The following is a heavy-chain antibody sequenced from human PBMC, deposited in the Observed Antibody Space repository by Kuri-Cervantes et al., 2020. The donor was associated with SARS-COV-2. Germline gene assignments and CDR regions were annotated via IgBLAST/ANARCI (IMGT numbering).Heavy chain of an antibody. CDR1: GFTFSSYE. V-gene: IGHV3-7*01. Sequence: EGSLRLPCAASGFTFSSYEMNWVRQAPGKGLEWVANIKQDGSEKYYVDSVKGRFTISRDNAKNSLYLQMNSLRAEDTAMYYCARERSPTYYYGSGSFAREYNWFDPWGQGTLVTVSS. CDR2: IKQDGSEK. J-gene: IGHJ5*02. D-gene: IGHD3-10*01. CDR3: ARERSPTYYYGSGSFAREYNWFDP.